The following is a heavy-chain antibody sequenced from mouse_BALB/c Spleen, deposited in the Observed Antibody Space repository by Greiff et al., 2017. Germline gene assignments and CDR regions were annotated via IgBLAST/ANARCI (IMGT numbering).Heavy chain of an antibody. CDR3: TRRFYYGIFAY. V-gene: IGHV1S81*02. CDR2: INPSNGGT. J-gene: IGHJ3*01. D-gene: IGHD2-1*01. CDR1: GYTFTSYY. Sequence: VKLMESGAELVKPGASVKLSCKASGYTFTSYYMYWVKQRPGQGLEWIGEINPSNGGTNFNEKFKCKATLTVDKSSSTAYMQLSSLTSEDSAVYYCTRRFYYGIFAYWGQGTLVTVSA.